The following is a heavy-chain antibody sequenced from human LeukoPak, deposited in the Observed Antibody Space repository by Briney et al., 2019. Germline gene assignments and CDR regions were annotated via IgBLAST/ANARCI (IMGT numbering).Heavy chain of an antibody. CDR1: GFTFSSYA. Sequence: PGGSLRLSCAAFGFTFSSYAMGWVRQAPGKGLEWVSAISGSGGDTYYADSVKGRFTFSRDNSKNTSYLQMNSLRPEDTALYYCAKAVWFGEFDYYFFGLDVWGQGTTVTVSS. CDR2: ISGSGGDT. V-gene: IGHV3-23*01. D-gene: IGHD3-10*01. J-gene: IGHJ6*02. CDR3: AKAVWFGEFDYYFFGLDV.